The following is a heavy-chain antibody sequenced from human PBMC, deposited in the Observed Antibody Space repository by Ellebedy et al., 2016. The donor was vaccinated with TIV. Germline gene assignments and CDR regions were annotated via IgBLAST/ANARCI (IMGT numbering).Heavy chain of an antibody. CDR1: GFTFSDYY. Sequence: GESLKISXAASGFTFSDYYMSWIRQAPGKGLEWVSYISSSSSTIYYADSVKGRFTISRDNAKSSLYLQMNSLRAEDTAVYYCAKDRVVAPGNVNCFDPWGQGTLVTVSS. V-gene: IGHV3-11*01. J-gene: IGHJ5*02. CDR2: ISSSSSTI. D-gene: IGHD6-13*01. CDR3: AKDRVVAPGNVNCFDP.